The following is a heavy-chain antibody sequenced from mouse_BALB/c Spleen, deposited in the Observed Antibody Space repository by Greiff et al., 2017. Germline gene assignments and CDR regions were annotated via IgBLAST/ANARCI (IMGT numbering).Heavy chain of an antibody. J-gene: IGHJ3*01. D-gene: IGHD2-4*01. CDR2: ISYSGST. CDR1: GYSITSDYA. Sequence: EVQLQESGPGLVKPSQSLSLTCTVTGYSITSDYAWNWIRQFPGNKLEWMGYISYSGSTSYNPSLKSRISITRDTSKNQFFLQLNSVTTEDTATYYCARERDYAWFAYWGQGTLVTVSA. V-gene: IGHV3-2*02. CDR3: ARERDYAWFAY.